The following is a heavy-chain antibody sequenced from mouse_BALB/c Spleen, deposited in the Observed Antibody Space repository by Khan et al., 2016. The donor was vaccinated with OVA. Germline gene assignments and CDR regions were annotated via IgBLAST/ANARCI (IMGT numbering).Heavy chain of an antibody. V-gene: IGHV1S137*01. J-gene: IGHJ3*01. CDR3: AGGGGGNRFAY. CDR1: GYTFTDFT. CDR2: ISTYYGDV. Sequence: QMQLEESGAELVRPGVSVKISCKGSGYTFTDFTMHWVKQSHAMNLEWIGVISTYYGDVTYNQKFKGKATMTVDKSSSTAYMELARLTSEDSAIYERAGGGGGNRFAYWGQGTLVTVSA.